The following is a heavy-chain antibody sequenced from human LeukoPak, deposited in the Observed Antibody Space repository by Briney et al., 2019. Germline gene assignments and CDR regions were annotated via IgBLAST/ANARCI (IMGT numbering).Heavy chain of an antibody. D-gene: IGHD5-12*01. Sequence: SQTLSLTCAISGDSVSSNSVAWNWVRRSPSRGLEWLGRTYYRSTWYYDYAVSVKSRITISPDTSKNQFSLQLNSVTPEDTAVYYCVRGATAYFDYWGQGTLVAVSS. CDR2: TYYRSTWYY. CDR3: VRGATAYFDY. J-gene: IGHJ4*02. V-gene: IGHV6-1*01. CDR1: GDSVSSNSVA.